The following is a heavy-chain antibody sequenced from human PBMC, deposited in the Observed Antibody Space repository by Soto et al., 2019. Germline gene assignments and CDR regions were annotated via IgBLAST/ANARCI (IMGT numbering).Heavy chain of an antibody. J-gene: IGHJ4*02. CDR2: MFNSGIT. D-gene: IGHD1-1*01. Sequence: SETLSLTCAVSGVSISSGGYSWSWIRQPPGKGLECIGYMFNSGITYYNPSLKSRVTISVDTSKNQFSLKLSSVTAADTAVYYCARGVAGDFDYWGQGTLVTVSS. V-gene: IGHV4-30-2*01. CDR3: ARGVAGDFDY. CDR1: GVSISSGGYS.